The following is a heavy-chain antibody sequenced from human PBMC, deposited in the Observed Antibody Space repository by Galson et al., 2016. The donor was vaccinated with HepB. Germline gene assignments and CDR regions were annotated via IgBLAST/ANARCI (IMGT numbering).Heavy chain of an antibody. D-gene: IGHD6-19*01. CDR2: IDTGNSQT. CDR1: GYTCTHYW. V-gene: IGHV5-10-1*01. CDR3: VTHARGGSGWHYYDY. Sequence: QSGAAAKQPGESLRISCTGSGYTCTHYWITWVRQMPGKVLVRMGYIDTGNSQTRYSTSIQGHVSISVDRSSDTAHLQWGSLEAADTAMYYCVTHARGGSGWHYYDYWGQGSLVTVSS. J-gene: IGHJ4*02.